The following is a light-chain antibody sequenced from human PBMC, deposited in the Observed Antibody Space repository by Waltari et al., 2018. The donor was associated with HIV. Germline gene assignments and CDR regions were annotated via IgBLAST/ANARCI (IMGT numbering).Light chain of an antibody. Sequence: QSVLTQPPSVSGTPGQNVTISCSGSSTNIGSNIVNWYQQVPEAAPKLRIYGNDQRPSGVPDRCSGSKSGTSASLAISGLQSADEANYYCAAWDDSLNGMFGGGTKLTV. V-gene: IGLV1-44*01. CDR2: GND. CDR1: STNIGSNI. CDR3: AAWDDSLNGM. J-gene: IGLJ3*02.